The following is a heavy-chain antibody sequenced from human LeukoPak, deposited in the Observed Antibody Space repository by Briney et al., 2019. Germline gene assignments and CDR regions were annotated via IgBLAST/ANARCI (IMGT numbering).Heavy chain of an antibody. Sequence: PGGSLRLSCAASGFTFSSYWMHWVRQAPGKGLVWVSRINSDGSSTSYADSAKGRFTISRDNAKNTLYLQMNSLRAEDTAVYYCAREVTTGTLYGDYNWFDPWGQGTLVTVSS. CDR1: GFTFSSYW. V-gene: IGHV3-74*01. CDR2: INSDGSST. D-gene: IGHD4-17*01. J-gene: IGHJ5*02. CDR3: AREVTTGTLYGDYNWFDP.